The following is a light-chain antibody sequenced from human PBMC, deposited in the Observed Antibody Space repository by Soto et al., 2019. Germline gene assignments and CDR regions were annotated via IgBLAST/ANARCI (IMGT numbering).Light chain of an antibody. CDR1: QNIKNY. CDR2: AAS. V-gene: IGKV1-39*01. Sequence: DIQMTQSPSSLSPSVGDRVTITCWASQNIKNYLNWYQQKPGEAPKLLIYAASTLQSGVPSGFSGSGSGTYFTLTINSLQPGDVATYYCQQGYSYPFTFGPGTKVEIK. CDR3: QQGYSYPFT. J-gene: IGKJ3*01.